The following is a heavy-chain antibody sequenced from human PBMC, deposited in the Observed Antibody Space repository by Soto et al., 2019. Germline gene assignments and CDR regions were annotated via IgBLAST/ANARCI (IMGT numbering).Heavy chain of an antibody. CDR3: ARGGAFRTVVCFDP. V-gene: IGHV1-2*02. Sequence: GQGLDFMGWINPNSGGTNYAQKFQGRVTMTRDTSISTAYIVLSRPRSDVTVVYWCARGGAFRTVVCFDPWGQGNLVTVS. D-gene: IGHD2-15*01. CDR2: INPNSGGT. J-gene: IGHJ5*02.